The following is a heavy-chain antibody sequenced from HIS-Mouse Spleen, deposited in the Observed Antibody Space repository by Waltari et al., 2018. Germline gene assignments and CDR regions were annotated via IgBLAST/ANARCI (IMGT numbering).Heavy chain of an antibody. V-gene: IGHV4-34*01. D-gene: IGHD1-20*01. CDR3: ARAPPNWNDGGFDY. Sequence: QVQLQQWGAGLLKPSETLSLTSAVYGGSFSGYYWSWIRQPPGKGLEWIGEINHSGSTNYNPSLKSRVTISVDTSKNQFSLKLSSVTAADTAVYYCARAPPNWNDGGFDYWGQGTLVTVSS. CDR2: INHSGST. J-gene: IGHJ4*02. CDR1: GGSFSGYY.